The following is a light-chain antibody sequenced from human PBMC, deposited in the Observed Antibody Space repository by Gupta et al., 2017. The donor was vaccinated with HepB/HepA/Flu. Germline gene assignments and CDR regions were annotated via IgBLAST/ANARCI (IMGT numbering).Light chain of an antibody. V-gene: IGLV1-36*01. CDR1: WPNIGDNT. CDR2: YDD. CDR3: AAWDDSLNGLV. Sequence: SVVTQPPSGFDVPRQRVTISCSGSWPNIGDNTVDWYQQPPGKAPKLLIYYDDRRPPGVADRFSGSKSGTSASLTISGLQAEDEADYYCAAWDDSLNGLVFGGGTKLTVL. J-gene: IGLJ3*02.